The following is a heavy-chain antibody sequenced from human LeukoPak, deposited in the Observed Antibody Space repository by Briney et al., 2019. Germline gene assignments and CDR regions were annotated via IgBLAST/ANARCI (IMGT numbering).Heavy chain of an antibody. Sequence: ASAKVSCKASGYTFTSYGISGVRQAPGQGLEWMGWINTNTGNPTYAQGFTGRFVFSLDTSVSTAYLQISSLKAEDTAVYYCAREFGSGSYYYYMDVWGKGTTVTVSS. CDR3: AREFGSGSYYYYMDV. V-gene: IGHV7-4-1*02. CDR1: GYTFTSYG. CDR2: INTNTGNP. J-gene: IGHJ6*03. D-gene: IGHD3-10*01.